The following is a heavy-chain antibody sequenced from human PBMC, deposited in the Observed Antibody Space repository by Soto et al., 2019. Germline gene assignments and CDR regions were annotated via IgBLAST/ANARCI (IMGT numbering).Heavy chain of an antibody. Sequence: QVQLVESGGGVVQPGRSLRLSCAASGFLFDTYAMHWVRQAPGKGLEWVAVIWYDGSNTHYGDSVKGRFTISRDNTKNTLCLQMNSLKVEDTAMYYCARDAYGMDVWGQGTTVTVSS. V-gene: IGHV3-33*01. CDR1: GFLFDTYA. CDR2: IWYDGSNT. J-gene: IGHJ6*02. CDR3: ARDAYGMDV.